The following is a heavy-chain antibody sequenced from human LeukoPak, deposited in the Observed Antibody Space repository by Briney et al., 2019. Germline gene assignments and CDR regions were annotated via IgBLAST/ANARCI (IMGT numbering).Heavy chain of an antibody. Sequence: SETLSLTCAVYGGSFSSYYWSWIRQPPGKGLEWIGEINHSGSTNYNPSLKSRVTISVDTSKNQFSLKLSSVTAADTAVYYCARGYDILTGYYNVYNWFDPWGQGTLVTASS. D-gene: IGHD3-9*01. J-gene: IGHJ5*02. CDR1: GGSFSSYY. CDR3: ARGYDILTGYYNVYNWFDP. V-gene: IGHV4-34*01. CDR2: INHSGST.